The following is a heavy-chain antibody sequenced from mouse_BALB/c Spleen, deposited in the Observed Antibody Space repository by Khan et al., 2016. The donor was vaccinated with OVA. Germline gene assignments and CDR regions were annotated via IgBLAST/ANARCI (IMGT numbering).Heavy chain of an antibody. CDR2: ISTYSGNT. J-gene: IGHJ2*01. CDR3: ARPAYDGYYDY. V-gene: IGHV1S137*01. D-gene: IGHD2-3*01. CDR1: GFTFTDYA. Sequence: QVQLQQSGPELVRPGVSVKISCKGSGFTFTDYAMHWVKQSHAKSLEWIGLISTYSGNTNYNQKFKGKATMTVDKSSSTAYMELARLTSEDSAIYYCARPAYDGYYDYWGQGTTITVSS.